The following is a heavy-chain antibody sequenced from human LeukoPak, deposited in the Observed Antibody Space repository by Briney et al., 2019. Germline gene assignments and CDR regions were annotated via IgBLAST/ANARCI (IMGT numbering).Heavy chain of an antibody. CDR2: IWYDGSNK. Sequence: GGSLRLSCAASGFTFSSYGMHWVRQAPGKGLEWVAVIWYDGSNKYYADSVKGRFTTSRDNSKNTLYLQMNSLRAEDTAVYYCAKCPLGNYYYYMDVWGKGTTVTVSS. V-gene: IGHV3-33*06. J-gene: IGHJ6*03. CDR3: AKCPLGNYYYYMDV. D-gene: IGHD7-27*01. CDR1: GFTFSSYG.